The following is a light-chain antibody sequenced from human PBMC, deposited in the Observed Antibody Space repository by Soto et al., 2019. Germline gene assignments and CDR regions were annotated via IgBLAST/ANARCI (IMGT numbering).Light chain of an antibody. V-gene: IGKV3-20*01. CDR2: SAS. CDR1: QSVGNNY. J-gene: IGKJ4*01. CDR3: HQQAYSPLT. Sequence: EIVLTQSPGTLSLSPGERATLSCRASQSVGNNYLAWYQQKPGQAPRLLIHSASSRATGIPDRFSGSGSGTDFTLTISRLEPDDFAVYYCHQQAYSPLTFGGGTKVDIK.